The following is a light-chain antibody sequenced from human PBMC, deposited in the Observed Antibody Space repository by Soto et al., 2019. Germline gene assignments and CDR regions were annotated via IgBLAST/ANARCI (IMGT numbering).Light chain of an antibody. CDR2: AAS. J-gene: IGKJ1*01. CDR3: QQTYSSPRT. Sequence: DIQMTQSPSSLSASVGDRVTIACRASQTISNYLNWYQQKPGKAPKLLIYAASNLQPGVPSKFSGSGSGTDFILTISSLQSEDSATYYCQQTYSSPRTFGQGTDVVMK. CDR1: QTISNY. V-gene: IGKV1-39*01.